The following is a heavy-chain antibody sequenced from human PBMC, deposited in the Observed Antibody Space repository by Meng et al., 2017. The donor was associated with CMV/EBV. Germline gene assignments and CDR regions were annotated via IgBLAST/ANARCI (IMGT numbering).Heavy chain of an antibody. D-gene: IGHD3-10*01. Sequence: GESLKISCAASGFTFSSYAMSWVRQAPGKGLEWVADIKCDGSEKYYVDSVKGRLTISRDNAKNSLYLQVNSLRAEDMTVYYCVRIDGIRGGFDYWGQGTLVTVSS. V-gene: IGHV3-52*01. CDR3: VRIDGIRGGFDY. CDR2: IKCDGSEK. CDR1: GFTFSSYA. J-gene: IGHJ4*02.